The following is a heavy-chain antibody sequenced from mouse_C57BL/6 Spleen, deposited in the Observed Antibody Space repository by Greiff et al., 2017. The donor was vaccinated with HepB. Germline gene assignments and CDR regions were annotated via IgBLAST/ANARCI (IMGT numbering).Heavy chain of an antibody. V-gene: IGHV3-6*01. Sequence: EVKLMESGPGLVKPSPSLSLTCSVTGYSITSCYYWNWIRQFPGNKLECMGYISYDGSNNYNPSLKNRITITRDKSKNQVFLQLNCVTTEDTATYYCAREWDPYWYFDVWGKGTTVTVSS. J-gene: IGHJ1*03. CDR1: GYSITSCYY. CDR2: ISYDGSN. D-gene: IGHD4-1*01. CDR3: AREWDPYWYFDV.